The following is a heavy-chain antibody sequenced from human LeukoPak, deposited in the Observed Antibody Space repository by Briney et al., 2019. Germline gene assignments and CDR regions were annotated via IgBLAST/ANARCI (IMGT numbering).Heavy chain of an antibody. Sequence: SSETLSLTCAVYGGSFSGYYWSWIRQPPGKGLEWIGEINHSGSTNYNPSLKSRVTISVDTSKNQFSLKLRSVTAADTAVYYCARALATVVTRALDYWGQGTLVTVSS. V-gene: IGHV4-34*01. CDR2: INHSGST. CDR3: ARALATVVTRALDY. D-gene: IGHD4-23*01. CDR1: GGSFSGYY. J-gene: IGHJ4*02.